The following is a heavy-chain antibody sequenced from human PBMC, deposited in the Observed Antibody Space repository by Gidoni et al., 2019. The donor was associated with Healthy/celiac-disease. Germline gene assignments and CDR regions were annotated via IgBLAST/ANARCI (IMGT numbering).Heavy chain of an antibody. CDR1: GGSFSGYY. Sequence: QVQLQQWGAGLLKPSETLSLTCAVYGGSFSGYYWSWIRQPPGKGLEWIGEINHSGSTNYNPSLKSRVTISVDTSKNQFSLKLSSVTAADTAVYYCATLEVGATIVGQANDAFDIWGQGTMVTVSS. D-gene: IGHD1-26*01. CDR2: INHSGST. CDR3: ATLEVGATIVGQANDAFDI. J-gene: IGHJ3*02. V-gene: IGHV4-34*01.